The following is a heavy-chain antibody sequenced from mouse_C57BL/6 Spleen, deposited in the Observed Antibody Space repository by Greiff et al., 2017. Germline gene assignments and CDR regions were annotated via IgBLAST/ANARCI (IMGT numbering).Heavy chain of an antibody. CDR1: GYTFTSYW. CDR2: IDPNSGGT. CDR3: ARGGNYAMDY. D-gene: IGHD1-1*02. V-gene: IGHV1-72*01. Sequence: VQLQQPGAELVKPGASVKLSCKASGYTFTSYWLHWVKQRPGRGLEWIGRIDPNSGGTKYNAKFKSKATLSVDKPSSTASMQLSRLTSEGSAVDYGARGGNYAMDYWGQGTSVTVAS. J-gene: IGHJ4*01.